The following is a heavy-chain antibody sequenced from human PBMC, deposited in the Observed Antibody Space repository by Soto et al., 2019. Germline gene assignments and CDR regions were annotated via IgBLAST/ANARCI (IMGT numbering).Heavy chain of an antibody. CDR2: MNEDSTYI. V-gene: IGHV3-21*02. CDR3: VRDFGRYFRTGYMDV. Sequence: EVQLVESGGGLVKPGGSLRLSCAASGFTFSTYSMKWGRQAPGKGLEWVSPMNEDSTYIYYAGSVRGRFTISRDNAEGSLYLQMNSLRAEDTAVYYYVRDFGRYFRTGYMDVWVDGATVTVSS. CDR1: GFTFSTYS. J-gene: IGHJ6*03. D-gene: IGHD3-9*01.